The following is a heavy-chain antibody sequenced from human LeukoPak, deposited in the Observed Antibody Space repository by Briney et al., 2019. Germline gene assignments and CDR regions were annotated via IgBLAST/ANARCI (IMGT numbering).Heavy chain of an antibody. CDR3: AGLPGFGGFDY. Sequence: SETLSLTCTVSGGSISSSLYYWGWIRQPPGKGLEWIGSLHYSGSTYYNPSLKSRVTISVDTSKNQFSLKLSSVTAADTAVYYCAGLPGFGGFDYWGQGTLVTVSS. CDR1: GGSISSSLYY. V-gene: IGHV4-39*01. CDR2: LHYSGST. D-gene: IGHD3-10*01. J-gene: IGHJ4*02.